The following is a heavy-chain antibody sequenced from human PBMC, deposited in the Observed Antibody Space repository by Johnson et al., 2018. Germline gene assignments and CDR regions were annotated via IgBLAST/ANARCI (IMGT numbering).Heavy chain of an antibody. CDR3: ARDGNYEDYYYGMDV. CDR1: GFTFSRYW. D-gene: IGHD1-7*01. CDR2: IKQAGSEK. Sequence: VQLVESGGGLVQPGGSLRLSCAASGFTFSRYWMSWVRQAPGQGLEWVANIKQAGSEKDYVDYVKGRCTSSRDNAKNSLYLQMNSLRAEDTAVYYCARDGNYEDYYYGMDVWGQGTTVTVSS. J-gene: IGHJ6*02. V-gene: IGHV3-7*01.